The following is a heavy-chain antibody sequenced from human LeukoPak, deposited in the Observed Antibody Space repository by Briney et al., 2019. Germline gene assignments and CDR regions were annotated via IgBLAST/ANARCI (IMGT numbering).Heavy chain of an antibody. Sequence: ASVKVSCKASGYTFTGYYMHWVRQAPGQGLEWMGWINPNSGGTNYAQKFQGRVTMTRDTSISTAYMELSRLRSDDTAVYYCARGGGSCCTKWYFDYWGQGTLVTVSS. D-gene: IGHD2-15*01. CDR1: GYTFTGYY. V-gene: IGHV1-2*02. CDR3: ARGGGSCCTKWYFDY. J-gene: IGHJ4*02. CDR2: INPNSGGT.